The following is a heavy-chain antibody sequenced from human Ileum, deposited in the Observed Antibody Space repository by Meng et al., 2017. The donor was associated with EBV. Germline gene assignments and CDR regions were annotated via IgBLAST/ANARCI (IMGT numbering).Heavy chain of an antibody. CDR3: ASAYDYGDYEAFAY. D-gene: IGHD4-17*01. CDR2: IYYRGNT. Sequence: LELAEVGPGLVKPSETLSLTCTVSGGSISTGNFYWGWIRQSPGKALECIGTIYYRGNTFYNPSLKSRLTISIDTSKNEFSLTLRSVTAADTALYYCASAYDYGDYEAFAYWGPGSLVTVSS. CDR1: GGSISTGNFY. V-gene: IGHV4-39*07. J-gene: IGHJ4*02.